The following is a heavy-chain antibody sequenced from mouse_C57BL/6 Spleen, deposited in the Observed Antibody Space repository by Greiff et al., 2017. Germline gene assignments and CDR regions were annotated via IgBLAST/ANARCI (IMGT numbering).Heavy chain of an antibody. D-gene: IGHD1-1*01. CDR2: IHPNSGST. J-gene: IGHJ2*01. CDR1: GYTFTSYW. Sequence: QVQLQQPGAELVKPGASVKLSCKASGYTFTSYWMHWVKQRPGQGLEWIGMIHPNSGSTNYNEKFKSKATLTVDKSSSTAYLQLSSLTSDDSAVYYCAREYDSSYDYWGQGTTLTVSS. CDR3: AREYDSSYDY. V-gene: IGHV1-64*01.